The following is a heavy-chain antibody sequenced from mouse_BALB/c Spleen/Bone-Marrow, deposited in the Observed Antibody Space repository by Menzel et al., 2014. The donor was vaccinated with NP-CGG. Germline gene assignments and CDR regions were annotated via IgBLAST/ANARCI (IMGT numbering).Heavy chain of an antibody. CDR3: ARDYYGSSGAMDY. CDR1: GYTFTDYV. D-gene: IGHD1-1*01. Sequence: VQVVESGPELVKPGASVKMSCKASGYTFTDYVISWVKQRTGQGLEWIGEIYPGSGSTYYNEKFKGTATLTADKSSNTAYVQLSSLTSEDSAVYFCARDYYGSSGAMDYWGQGTSVTVSS. V-gene: IGHV1-77*01. J-gene: IGHJ4*01. CDR2: IYPGSGST.